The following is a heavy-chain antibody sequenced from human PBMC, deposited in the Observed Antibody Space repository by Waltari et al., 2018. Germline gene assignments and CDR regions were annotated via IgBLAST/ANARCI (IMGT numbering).Heavy chain of an antibody. J-gene: IGHJ4*02. Sequence: QLQLQESGPGLVKPSETLSLTCTVSGGSISSSSYYWGWIRQPPGKGLEWIGSIYYSGSTYYNPSLKSRVTISVDTSKNQFSLKLSSVTAADTAVYYCARHSWDKVAGTIDYWGQGTLVTVSS. V-gene: IGHV4-39*01. CDR3: ARHSWDKVAGTIDY. CDR2: IYYSGST. D-gene: IGHD6-19*01. CDR1: GGSISSSSYY.